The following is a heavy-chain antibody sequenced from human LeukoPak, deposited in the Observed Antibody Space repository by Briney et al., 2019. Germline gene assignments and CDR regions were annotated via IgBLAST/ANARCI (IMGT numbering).Heavy chain of an antibody. CDR3: AKKDRHYYSSAYCDY. D-gene: IGHD3-22*01. CDR2: IRYDGSNK. V-gene: IGHV3-30*02. Sequence: AGSLSLSCAASGFTFSTNSMHWVRQAPGQGRVGGAFIRYDGSNKTYAVSVRGRFTIYRYNTKNNLYLQMKSLRAEATAVYYCAKKDRHYYSSAYCDYWGQGTLVTVSS. CDR1: GFTFSTNS. J-gene: IGHJ4*02.